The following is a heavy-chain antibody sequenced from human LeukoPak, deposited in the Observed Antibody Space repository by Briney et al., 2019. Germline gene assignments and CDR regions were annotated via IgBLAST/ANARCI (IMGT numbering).Heavy chain of an antibody. CDR2: LSASGGST. CDR1: GFTFDSFA. V-gene: IGHV3-23*01. D-gene: IGHD2-2*01. CDR3: AQDGYCSNSTCYTGAVDM. Sequence: GGSLRLSCAASGFTFDSFAMSWVRQAPGKGLEWVSGLSASGGSTYYADSVKGRFTIFRDNSKNTLYLQMDSLTAEDTAVYYCAQDGYCSNSTCYTGAVDMWGQGAMVTVSS. J-gene: IGHJ3*02.